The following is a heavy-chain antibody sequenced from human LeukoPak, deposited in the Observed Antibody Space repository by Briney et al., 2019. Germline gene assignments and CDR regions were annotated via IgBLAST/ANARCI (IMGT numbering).Heavy chain of an antibody. CDR3: AKNRGTGLAFYDY. D-gene: IGHD1-1*01. CDR1: GFTFSTYA. J-gene: IGHJ4*02. V-gene: IGHV3-23*01. CDR2: ISDWGDYI. Sequence: GGSLRLSCAASGFTFSTYAMTWVRQAPGKGLEWVSAISDWGDYIYYTDSVKGRFTTSRDNSKNTLYLEMSSLRVEDTAVYYCAKNRGTGLAFYDYWGQGTQVTVSS.